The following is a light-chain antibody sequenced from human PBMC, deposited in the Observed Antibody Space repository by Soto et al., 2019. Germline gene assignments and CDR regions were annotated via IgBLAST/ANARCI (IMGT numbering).Light chain of an antibody. CDR2: GAS. V-gene: IGKV3D-20*02. CDR1: QSFNSIY. CDR3: QQRSNWPPIT. J-gene: IGKJ5*01. Sequence: EIVFTQSPGTPSLSPGERATLSCRASQSFNSIYLAWYQQKPGQAPRLLIYGASSRATGIPARFSGSGSGTDFTLTISSLEPEDFAVYYCQQRSNWPPITFGQGTRLET.